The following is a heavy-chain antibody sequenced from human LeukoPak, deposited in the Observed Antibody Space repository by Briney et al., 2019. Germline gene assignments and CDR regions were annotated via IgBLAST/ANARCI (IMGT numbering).Heavy chain of an antibody. CDR3: ARDLSGSGSYRYYFDY. CDR1: GGSISSGGYY. Sequence: SQNLSLTCTVSGGSISSGGYYWSWIRQPPGKGLGWIGYIYHSGSTYYNPSLKSRVTISVDRSKNQFSLKLSSVTAADTAVYYCARDLSGSGSYRYYFDYWGQGTLVTVSS. J-gene: IGHJ4*02. CDR2: IYHSGST. V-gene: IGHV4-30-2*01. D-gene: IGHD3-10*01.